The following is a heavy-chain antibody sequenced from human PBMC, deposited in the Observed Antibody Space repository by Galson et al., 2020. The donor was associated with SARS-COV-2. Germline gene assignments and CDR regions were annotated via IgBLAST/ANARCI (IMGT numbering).Heavy chain of an antibody. CDR1: GGSISSGNYY. J-gene: IGHJ6*02. CDR3: ARGNSPCVTIFGRVTGPCGVDV. V-gene: IGHV4-61*02. CDR2: IYKSGNT. Sequence: SETLSLTCTVSGGSISSGNYYWSWIRQPAGKGLEWIGRIYKSGNTNYNPSLWSQVTISVDTAKNQFSLKLRSVTAADTAVYYCARGNSPCVTIFGRVTGPCGVDVWGQGTAVTGSS. D-gene: IGHD3-3*01.